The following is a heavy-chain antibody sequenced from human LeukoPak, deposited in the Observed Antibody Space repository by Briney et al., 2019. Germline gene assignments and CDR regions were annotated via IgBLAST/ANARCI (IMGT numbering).Heavy chain of an antibody. CDR1: GGTFSSYA. Sequence: SVKVSCKASGGTFSSYAISWVRQAPGQGLEWMGRIIPILGIANYAQKFQGRVTITADKSTSTAYMELSSLRSEDTAVYYCARDPGMIVPNNWFDPWGQGTLVTVSS. D-gene: IGHD3-22*01. CDR3: ARDPGMIVPNNWFDP. J-gene: IGHJ5*02. CDR2: IIPILGIA. V-gene: IGHV1-69*04.